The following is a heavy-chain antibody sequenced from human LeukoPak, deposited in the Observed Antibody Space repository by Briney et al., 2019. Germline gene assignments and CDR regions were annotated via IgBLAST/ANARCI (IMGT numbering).Heavy chain of an antibody. J-gene: IGHJ3*02. CDR1: GFTFSSYW. CDR2: IKQDGSEK. V-gene: IGHV3-7*01. D-gene: IGHD2-2*01. Sequence: PGGSLRLSCAASGFTFSSYWMSWVRQAPGKGLEWVANIKQDGSEKYYVDSVKGRFTISRDNAKNSLYLQMNSLRAEDTAAYYCARSCSSTSCYEGGDAFDIWGQGTMVTVSS. CDR3: ARSCSSTSCYEGGDAFDI.